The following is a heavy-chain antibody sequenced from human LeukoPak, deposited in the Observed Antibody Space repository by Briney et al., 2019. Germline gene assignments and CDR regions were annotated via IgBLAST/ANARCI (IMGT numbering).Heavy chain of an antibody. D-gene: IGHD6-6*01. V-gene: IGHV4-4*07. CDR1: GGSISSYY. CDR3: ARGPYSSSSEWFDP. J-gene: IGHJ5*02. Sequence: PSETLSLTCTVSGGSISSYYWSWTRQPAGKGLEWIGRIYTSGSTNYNPSLKSRVTMSVDTSKNKFSLKLSSVSAADTAVYYCARGPYSSSSEWFDPWGQGTLVTVS. CDR2: IYTSGST.